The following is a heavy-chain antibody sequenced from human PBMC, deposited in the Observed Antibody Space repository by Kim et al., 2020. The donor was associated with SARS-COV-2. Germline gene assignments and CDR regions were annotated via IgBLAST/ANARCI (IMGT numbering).Heavy chain of an antibody. CDR3: ARGNRGIVVVTAPFDY. D-gene: IGHD2-21*02. CDR2: INHSGST. J-gene: IGHJ4*02. CDR1: GGSFSGYY. V-gene: IGHV4-34*01. Sequence: SETLSLTCAVYGGSFSGYYWSWIRQPPGKGLEWIGEINHSGSTNYNPSLKSRVTISVDTSKNQFSLKLSSVTAADTAVYYCARGNRGIVVVTAPFDYWGQGTLVTVSS.